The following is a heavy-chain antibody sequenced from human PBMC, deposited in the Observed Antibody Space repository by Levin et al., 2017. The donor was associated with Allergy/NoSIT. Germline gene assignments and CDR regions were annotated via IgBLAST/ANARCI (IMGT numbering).Heavy chain of an antibody. CDR1: GFPISGYW. Sequence: LSLTCAASGFPISGYWMQWVRQAPGKGLVWVSDISTDGSTTRYADSVKGRFTISRDNAKNMVNLQMNSLRAEDTAVYYCARDLTRSFDYWGQGALVTVSS. V-gene: IGHV3-74*01. CDR3: ARDLTRSFDY. J-gene: IGHJ4*02. CDR2: ISTDGSTT.